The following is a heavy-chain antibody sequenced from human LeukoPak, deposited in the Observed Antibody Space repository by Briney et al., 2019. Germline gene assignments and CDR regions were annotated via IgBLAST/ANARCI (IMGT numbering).Heavy chain of an antibody. CDR2: IYYSGSI. V-gene: IGHV4-61*01. D-gene: IGHD3-9*01. J-gene: IGHJ6*02. CDR3: ARGVLRYFPSAYYYYYGMDV. CDR1: GGSVSSGTYY. Sequence: PSETLSLTCTVSGGSVSSGTYYWSWIRQPPGRGLEWIGYIYYSGSITYNPSLKSRVTISVDTSKNQFSLKMRSGTAADTAVYYCARGVLRYFPSAYYYYYGMDVWGQGTTVTVSS.